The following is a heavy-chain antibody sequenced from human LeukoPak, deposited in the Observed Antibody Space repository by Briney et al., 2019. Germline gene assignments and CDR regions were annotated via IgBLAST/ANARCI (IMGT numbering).Heavy chain of an antibody. CDR3: ARDNWGTPDGIDGFDI. V-gene: IGHV3-7*05. CDR2: IKQDGSVI. Sequence: PGGSLRLSCMASGFTFSRFWMTWVRQAPGKGLEFVADIKQDGSVIRFVDSVKGRFTISRDNARNSLYLQMNSLRAEDTALYYCARDNWGTPDGIDGFDIWGQGTTITVSS. D-gene: IGHD7-27*01. J-gene: IGHJ3*02. CDR1: GFTFSRFW.